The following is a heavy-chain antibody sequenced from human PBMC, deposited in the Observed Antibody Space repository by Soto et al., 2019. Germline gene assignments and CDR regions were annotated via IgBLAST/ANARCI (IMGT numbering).Heavy chain of an antibody. V-gene: IGHV3-21*01. Sequence: PGGSLRLSCAASGFTFSSYSMNWVRQAPGKGLEWVSSISSSSSYIYYADSVKGRFTISRDNAKNSLYLQMNSLRAEDTAVYYCARDYGTWGDYYYYYGMDVWGQGTTVTVYS. CDR1: GFTFSSYS. CDR2: ISSSSSYI. J-gene: IGHJ6*02. D-gene: IGHD3-10*01. CDR3: ARDYGTWGDYYYYYGMDV.